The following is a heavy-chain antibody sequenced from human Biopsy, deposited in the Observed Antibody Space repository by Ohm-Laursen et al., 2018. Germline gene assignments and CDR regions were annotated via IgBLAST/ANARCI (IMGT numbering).Heavy chain of an antibody. CDR1: GDSISSYY. J-gene: IGHJ2*01. CDR3: ARDRGYYSDRTVPGYFDL. D-gene: IGHD3-22*01. V-gene: IGHV4-59*01. Sequence: GTLSLTCTVSGDSISSYYWSWIRQPPGKGLQWIGYVYYTGSTDYNPSLQSRVTISVDTSKNHFSLRLRSVTPADTAIYYCARDRGYYSDRTVPGYFDLWGRGTLITVSS. CDR2: VYYTGST.